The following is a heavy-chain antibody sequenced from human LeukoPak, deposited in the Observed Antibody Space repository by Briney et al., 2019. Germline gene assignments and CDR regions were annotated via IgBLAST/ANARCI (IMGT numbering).Heavy chain of an antibody. Sequence: SETLSLTCTVSGGSIISHYWSWIRQPPGKGLEWIGFIYYSGTTYYNPSLNSRVTTSVDTSKNQFSLNLSSVTTADTAVYYCARASSSAWDRRAFDIWGQGTMVTVSS. D-gene: IGHD6-19*01. CDR3: ARASSSAWDRRAFDI. CDR2: IYYSGTT. V-gene: IGHV4-59*11. J-gene: IGHJ3*02. CDR1: GGSIISHY.